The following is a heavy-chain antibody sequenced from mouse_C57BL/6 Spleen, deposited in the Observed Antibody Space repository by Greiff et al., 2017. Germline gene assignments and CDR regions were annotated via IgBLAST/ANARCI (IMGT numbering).Heavy chain of an antibody. CDR2: IDPETGGT. J-gene: IGHJ4*01. V-gene: IGHV1-15*01. CDR1: GYTFTDYE. D-gene: IGHD1-1*01. CDR3: TRDYGSSYRYAMDY. Sequence: VQLVESGAELVRPGASVTLSCKASGYTFTDYEMHWVKQTPVHGLEWIGAIDPETGGTAYNQKFKGKAILTADKSSSTAYMELRSLTSEDSAVYYCTRDYGSSYRYAMDYWGQGTSVTVSS.